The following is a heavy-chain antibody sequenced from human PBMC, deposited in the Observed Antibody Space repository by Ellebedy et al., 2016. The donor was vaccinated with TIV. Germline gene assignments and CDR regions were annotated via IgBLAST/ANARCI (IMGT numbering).Heavy chain of an antibody. CDR3: ATGARSEGGY. Sequence: GESLKISCAASGFTFSIYWMNWVRQAPGKGLEWLANIKEDGSRTSYVDSVRGRFTISRDNAKNSLYLQMNSLRAEDTAVYYCATGARSEGGYWGQGTLVTVSS. D-gene: IGHD2-15*01. V-gene: IGHV3-7*01. CDR1: GFTFSIYW. CDR2: IKEDGSRT. J-gene: IGHJ4*02.